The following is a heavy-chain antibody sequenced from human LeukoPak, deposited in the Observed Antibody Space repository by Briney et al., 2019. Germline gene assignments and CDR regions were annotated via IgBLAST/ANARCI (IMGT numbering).Heavy chain of an antibody. Sequence: GESLKISCKGSGYSFTCFCIGWVRQVPGKGLGWMGSIYPGDSDPRYSPPFQGQVTIPAEKSIRTAYLPWKRLKTSDTALLYIARRYYGSGSYYNWFDPWGRGAMV. CDR2: IYPGDSDP. CDR3: ARRYYGSGSYYNWFDP. CDR1: GYSFTCFC. J-gene: IGHJ5*02. D-gene: IGHD3-10*01. V-gene: IGHV5-51*01.